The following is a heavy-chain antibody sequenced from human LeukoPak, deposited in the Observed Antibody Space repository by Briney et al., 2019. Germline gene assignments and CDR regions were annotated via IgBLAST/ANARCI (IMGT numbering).Heavy chain of an antibody. CDR2: IYPGDSDT. CDR3: ARQDTAMVLDAFDI. CDR1: GYNFTPYW. V-gene: IGHV5-51*01. J-gene: IGHJ3*02. D-gene: IGHD5-18*01. Sequence: PGESLKISCQSSGYNFTPYWIAWVRQMPGKGLEWMGIIYPGDSDTRYSPSVQGQVTISADKSIVTAYLQWSSLKASDTAMYYCARQDTAMVLDAFDIWGQGAMVTVSS.